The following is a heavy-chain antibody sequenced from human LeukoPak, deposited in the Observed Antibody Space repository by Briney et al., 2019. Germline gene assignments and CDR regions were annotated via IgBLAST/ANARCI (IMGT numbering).Heavy chain of an antibody. J-gene: IGHJ4*02. CDR2: IYYSGST. D-gene: IGHD3-3*01. Sequence: SETLSLTCTVSGGSISSGGYYWSWTRQHPGKGLEWIGYIYYSGSTYYNPSLKSRVTISVDTSKNQFSLKLSSVTAADTAVCYCASVYYDPPHYFDYWGQGTLVTVSS. CDR1: GGSISSGGYY. V-gene: IGHV4-31*03. CDR3: ASVYYDPPHYFDY.